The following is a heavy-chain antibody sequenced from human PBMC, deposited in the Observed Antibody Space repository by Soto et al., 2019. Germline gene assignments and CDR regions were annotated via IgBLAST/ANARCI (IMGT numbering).Heavy chain of an antibody. CDR3: ARDRAGGSSSGWLPL. J-gene: IGHJ4*02. V-gene: IGHV3-30-3*01. CDR2: ISYDGSNK. Sequence: LRLSCAASGFTFSSYAMHWVRQAPGKGLEWVAVISYDGSNKYYADSVKGRFTISRDNSKNTLYPQMNSLRAEDTAVYYCARDRAGGSSSGWLPLWGQGTLVTVSS. D-gene: IGHD6-19*01. CDR1: GFTFSSYA.